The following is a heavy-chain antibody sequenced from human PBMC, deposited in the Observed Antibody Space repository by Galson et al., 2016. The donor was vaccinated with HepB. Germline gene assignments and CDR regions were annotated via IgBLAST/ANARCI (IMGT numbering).Heavy chain of an antibody. Sequence: QSGAEVKKPGESLKISCKTSGYSFSTYWIGWVRQMPGKGLEWMGIIYPADSDSKYSPSFQGQVTISADKSISTAYLEWSSLKASDTGMYFCARRNVDSGVLNWFDSWGQGTLVTVSS. V-gene: IGHV5-51*01. D-gene: IGHD4-17*01. J-gene: IGHJ5*01. CDR1: GYSFSTYW. CDR2: IYPADSDS. CDR3: ARRNVDSGVLNWFDS.